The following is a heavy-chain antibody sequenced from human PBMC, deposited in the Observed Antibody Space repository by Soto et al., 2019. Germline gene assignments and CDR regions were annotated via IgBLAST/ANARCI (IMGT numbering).Heavy chain of an antibody. CDR2: ISSNGGST. Sequence: EVQLVESGGGLVQPGGSLRLSCAASGFTFSSDAMHWVRQSPWKGLEYVSAISSNGGSTYYANSVKGRFTISRDNSKNTLYLQMGSLRAEDMAVYYCARQGSGSYYFDYWGQGTLVTVSS. D-gene: IGHD2-15*01. CDR1: GFTFSSDA. CDR3: ARQGSGSYYFDY. V-gene: IGHV3-64*01. J-gene: IGHJ4*02.